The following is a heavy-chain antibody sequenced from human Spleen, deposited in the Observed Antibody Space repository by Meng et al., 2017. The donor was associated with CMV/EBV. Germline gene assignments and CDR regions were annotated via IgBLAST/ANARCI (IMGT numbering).Heavy chain of an antibody. CDR2: ISYDGSNK. CDR3: ARDHDGYYYYYGMDV. CDR1: GFTFSSYA. Sequence: GGSLRLSCAASGFTFSSYAMHWVRQAPGKGLEWVAVISYDGSNKYYADSVKGRFTISRDNSKNTLYLQMNSLRAEDTAVYYCARDHDGYYYYYGMDVWGQGTTVTVSS. D-gene: IGHD3-16*01. V-gene: IGHV3-30*04. J-gene: IGHJ6*02.